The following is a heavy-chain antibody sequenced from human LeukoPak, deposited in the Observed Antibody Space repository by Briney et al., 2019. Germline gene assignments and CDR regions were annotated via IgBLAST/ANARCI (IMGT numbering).Heavy chain of an antibody. CDR2: IFYSGST. CDR1: GGSISSGDYY. Sequence: PSETLSLTCTVSGGSISSGDYYWSWIRQPPGKGLEWIAYIFYSGSTYYNPSLRSRITISVDTSKNQFSLKLSSVTAADTAIYYCARYYDTRLGAFDIWGQGTMVTVSS. D-gene: IGHD3-22*01. J-gene: IGHJ3*02. CDR3: ARYYDTRLGAFDI. V-gene: IGHV4-30-4*01.